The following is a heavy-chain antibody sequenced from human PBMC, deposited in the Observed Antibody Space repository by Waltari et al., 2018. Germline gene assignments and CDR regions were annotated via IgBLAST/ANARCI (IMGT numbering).Heavy chain of an antibody. V-gene: IGHV4-38-2*01. D-gene: IGHD5-12*01. CDR3: ARNLGDGYNYAWFDY. CDR2: IYHSGST. Sequence: QVQLQESGPGLVKPSETLSLTCAVSGYSISSGYYWGWIRHPPGKGLEWIGSIYHSGSTYYNPSLKSRVTISVDTSKNQFSLKLSSVTAADTAAYYCARNLGDGYNYAWFDYWGQGTLVTVSS. CDR1: GYSISSGYY. J-gene: IGHJ4*02.